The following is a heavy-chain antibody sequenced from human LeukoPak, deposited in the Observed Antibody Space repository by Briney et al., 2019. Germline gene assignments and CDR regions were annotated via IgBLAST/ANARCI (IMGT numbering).Heavy chain of an antibody. V-gene: IGHV3-7*01. CDR2: IHPDGSVQ. CDR1: GVAIRNSW. Sequence: GGSLRLSCVASGVAIRNSWMSWVRQAPGKGLEWVANIHPDGSVQNYVDSVKGRFTISRDNAKNSLYLQINNLRAEDTAVYYCASTFPYCSDDGCALGGQGTLVTVSS. CDR3: ASTFPYCSDDGCAL. J-gene: IGHJ1*01. D-gene: IGHD2-15*01.